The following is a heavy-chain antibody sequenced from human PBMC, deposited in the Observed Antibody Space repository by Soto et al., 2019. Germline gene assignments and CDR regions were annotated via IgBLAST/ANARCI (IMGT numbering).Heavy chain of an antibody. Sequence: GGSLRLSCAASGFTFSSYDMHWVRQTTGKGLEWVSAIGTAGDTYYPGSVKGRFTISRENAKNSLYLQMNSLRAEDTAVYYCARSVFSWHYGGNPVWFYPWGQGSLVPVSS. J-gene: IGHJ5*02. D-gene: IGHD4-17*01. CDR3: ARSVFSWHYGGNPVWFYP. V-gene: IGHV3-13*01. CDR1: GFTFSSYD. CDR2: IGTAGDT.